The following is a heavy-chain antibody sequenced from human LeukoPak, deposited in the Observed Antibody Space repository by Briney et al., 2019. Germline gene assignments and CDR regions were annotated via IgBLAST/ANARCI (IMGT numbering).Heavy chain of an antibody. CDR2: IYYSGST. CDR3: ARLRMDYGGNYYYFDY. J-gene: IGHJ4*02. V-gene: IGHV4-59*11. D-gene: IGHD4-23*01. CDR1: GGSISSHY. Sequence: SETLSLTCTVSGGSISSHYWSWIRQPPGKGLEWIGYIYYSGSTNYNPSLKSRVTISVDTSKNQFSLKLSSVTAADTAVYYCARLRMDYGGNYYYFDYWGQGTLVTVSS.